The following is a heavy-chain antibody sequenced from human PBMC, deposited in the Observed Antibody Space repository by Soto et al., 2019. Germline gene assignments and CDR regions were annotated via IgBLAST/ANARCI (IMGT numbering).Heavy chain of an antibody. Sequence: QVQLVESGGGLVKPGGSLRLSCEASGFIFGDFYMTWIRQAPGKGLEWITHISTTSGYTNYADSVRGRFTVSRDNANNSLVLEMNSLRVEDTAVYFCARDRDTYGHGFLDNWGQGVLVTVSS. V-gene: IGHV3-11*05. J-gene: IGHJ4*02. CDR3: ARDRDTYGHGFLDN. D-gene: IGHD5-18*01. CDR1: GFIFGDFY. CDR2: ISTTSGYT.